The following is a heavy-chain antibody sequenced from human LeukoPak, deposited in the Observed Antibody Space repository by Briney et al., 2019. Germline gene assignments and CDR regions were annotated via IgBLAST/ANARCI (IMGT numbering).Heavy chain of an antibody. CDR3: ARVGGGGYRFDY. CDR1: GGAFSSYA. V-gene: IGHV1-69*04. J-gene: IGHJ4*02. Sequence: ASVKVSCKASGGAFSSYAISWVRQAPGQGLEWMGRIIPILGIANYAQKFQGRVTITADKSTSTAYMELSSLRSEDTAVYYCARVGGGGYRFDYWGQGTLVTVSS. CDR2: IIPILGIA. D-gene: IGHD5-24*01.